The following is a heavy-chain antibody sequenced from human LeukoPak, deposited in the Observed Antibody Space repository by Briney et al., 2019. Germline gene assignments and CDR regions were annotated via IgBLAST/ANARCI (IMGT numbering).Heavy chain of an antibody. D-gene: IGHD1-7*01. CDR3: AKGIQRELPSDH. CDR1: GFTFSNYA. J-gene: IGHJ4*02. V-gene: IGHV3-23*01. CDR2: ISISGGKT. Sequence: PGGSLRLSCVASGFTFSNYAMSWVRQAPGKGLEWVSAISISGGKTYYAVSVKGRFTISRDNSKNTLYLQMNSLRAEDTAVYHCAKGIQRELPSDHWGQGTPVTVSS.